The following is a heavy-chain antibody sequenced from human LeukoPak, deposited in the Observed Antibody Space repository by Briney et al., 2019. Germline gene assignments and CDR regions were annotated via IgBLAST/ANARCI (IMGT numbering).Heavy chain of an antibody. CDR2: ISYDGSDK. Sequence: GGSLRLSCEASGLIFSSYGMHWVRQAPGKGLEWVAVISYDGSDKYYADSVKGRFTISRDNSKNTLYLQMNSLRAEDTAVYYCARVVAWGQGTMVTVSS. CDR3: ARVVA. CDR1: GLIFSSYG. V-gene: IGHV3-30*03. J-gene: IGHJ3*01.